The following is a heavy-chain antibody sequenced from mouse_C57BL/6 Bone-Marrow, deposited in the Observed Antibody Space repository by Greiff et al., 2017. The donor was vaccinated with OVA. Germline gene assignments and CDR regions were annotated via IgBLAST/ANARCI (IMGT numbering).Heavy chain of an antibody. J-gene: IGHJ4*01. V-gene: IGHV5-6*01. CDR3: AKQAFAMDY. Sequence: EVKLMESGGDLVKPGGSLKLSCAASGFTFSSYGMSWVRQTPDKRLAWVATISSGGSYTYYPDSVKVRFTISRDNAKNTLYLQMSSLKSEDTAMYYCAKQAFAMDYWGQGTSVTVSS. CDR1: GFTFSSYG. CDR2: ISSGGSYT.